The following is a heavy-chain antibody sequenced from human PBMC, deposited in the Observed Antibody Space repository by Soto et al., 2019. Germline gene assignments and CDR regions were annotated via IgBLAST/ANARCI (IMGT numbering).Heavy chain of an antibody. CDR1: GGTFNNYA. J-gene: IGHJ5*02. V-gene: IGHV1-69*13. CDR2: IIPVFDTT. D-gene: IGHD5-12*01. Sequence: ASVKVSCKASGGTFNNYAISWVRQAPGQGLEWMGEIIPVFDTTNYAQKFQGRVTITADESTSTAYMELSSLRSEDTGIYYCARAGDGYPLGWFDPWGQGTLVTVSS. CDR3: ARAGDGYPLGWFDP.